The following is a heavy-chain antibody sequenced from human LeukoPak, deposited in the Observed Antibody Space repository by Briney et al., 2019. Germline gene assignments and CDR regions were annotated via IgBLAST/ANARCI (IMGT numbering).Heavy chain of an antibody. J-gene: IGHJ4*02. Sequence: KSSETLSLTRTVSGGSISSGGYYWSWIRQHPGKGLEWIGYIYYSGSTYYNPSLKSRVTISVDTSKNQFSLKLSSVTAADTAVYYCARGQYSSSWYRIDYWGQGTLVTVSS. CDR1: GGSISSGGYY. CDR2: IYYSGST. D-gene: IGHD6-13*01. CDR3: ARGQYSSSWYRIDY. V-gene: IGHV4-31*03.